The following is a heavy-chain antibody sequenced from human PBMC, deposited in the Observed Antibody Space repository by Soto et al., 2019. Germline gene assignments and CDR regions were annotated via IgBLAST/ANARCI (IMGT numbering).Heavy chain of an antibody. CDR2: VWYDGRNK. Sequence: QVQLVESGGGVVQPGRSLRLSCAASGFTFRNYGMHWVRQAPAKGLEWVALVWYDGRNKNYVDSVKGRFTISRDNSKNTLYLQMNSLRDEDTAVYYCVRAAGCSGNDYVYYYGMDVWGQGTTVTVSS. V-gene: IGHV3-33*01. J-gene: IGHJ6*02. D-gene: IGHD5-12*01. CDR3: VRAAGCSGNDYVYYYGMDV. CDR1: GFTFRNYG.